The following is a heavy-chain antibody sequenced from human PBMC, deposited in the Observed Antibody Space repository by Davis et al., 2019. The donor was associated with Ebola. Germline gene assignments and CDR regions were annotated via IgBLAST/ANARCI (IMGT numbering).Heavy chain of an antibody. Sequence: PGGSLRLSCAASGFSFSSYGMHWVRQAPGKGLEWVAFIRYDGSNKYHADSVKGRFTISRDNSKNTLYLQMNSLRAEDTAVYYCARENAATVYGRVYYYGMDVWGQGTTVTVSS. CDR3: ARENAATVYGRVYYYGMDV. CDR1: GFSFSSYG. J-gene: IGHJ6*02. V-gene: IGHV3-30*02. CDR2: IRYDGSNK. D-gene: IGHD5-18*01.